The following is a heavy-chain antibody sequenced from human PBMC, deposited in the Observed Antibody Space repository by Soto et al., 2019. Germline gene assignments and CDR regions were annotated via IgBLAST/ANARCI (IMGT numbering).Heavy chain of an antibody. CDR1: GGSISSYY. CDR2: IYYSGST. J-gene: IGHJ6*03. V-gene: IGHV4-59*12. CDR3: ARVGRYYYYYYMDV. Sequence: SETLSLTCTVSGGSISSYYWSWIRQPPGKGLEWIGYIYYSGSTNYNPSLKSRVTISVDTSKNQFSLKLSSVTAADTAVYYCARVGRYYYYYYMDVWGKGTTVTVSS.